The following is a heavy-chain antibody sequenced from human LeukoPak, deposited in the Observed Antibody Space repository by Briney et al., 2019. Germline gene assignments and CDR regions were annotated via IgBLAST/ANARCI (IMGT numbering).Heavy chain of an antibody. CDR3: AKAGGGYSYSTTAAFDI. V-gene: IGHV3-23*01. J-gene: IGHJ3*02. CDR1: GFTFSSYA. D-gene: IGHD5-18*01. CDR2: ISGSGGST. Sequence: GGSLRLSCAASGFTFSSYAMSWVRQAPGKGLEWVSAISGSGGSTYYADSVKGRFTISRDNSKNTLYLQMNSLRAEDTALYYCAKAGGGYSYSTTAAFDIWGQGTMVTVSS.